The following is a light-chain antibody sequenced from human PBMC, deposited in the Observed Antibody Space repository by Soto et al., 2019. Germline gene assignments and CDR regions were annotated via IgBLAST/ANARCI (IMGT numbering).Light chain of an antibody. V-gene: IGLV2-8*01. CDR1: SSDVGAYNY. CDR3: VSYGATKF. J-gene: IGLJ2*01. Sequence: QSALTQPPSASGSPGQSVTISCAGSSSDVGAYNYVSWYQQYPGKAPKLILYEVTKRPSGVPDRFSGSKSGNTAFLTVSDLRAEDEADYYCVSYGATKFFGGGTKLTVL. CDR2: EVT.